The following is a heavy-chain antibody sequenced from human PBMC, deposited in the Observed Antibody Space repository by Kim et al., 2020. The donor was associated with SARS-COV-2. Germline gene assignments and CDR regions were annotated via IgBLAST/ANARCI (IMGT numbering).Heavy chain of an antibody. V-gene: IGHV4-31*03. CDR2: IFYSGST. CDR3: ARHWWGGTAMASRKTYNWFDP. Sequence: SETLSLTCTVSGGSISSGGYYWSWIRQHPGKGLEWIGFIFYSGSTYYNPSLKSRVTISADTSKNQFSLKLSSVTAADTAVYYCARHWWGGTAMASRKTYNWFDPWGQETLVTLSA. J-gene: IGHJ5*02. CDR1: GGSISSGGYY. D-gene: IGHD5-18*01.